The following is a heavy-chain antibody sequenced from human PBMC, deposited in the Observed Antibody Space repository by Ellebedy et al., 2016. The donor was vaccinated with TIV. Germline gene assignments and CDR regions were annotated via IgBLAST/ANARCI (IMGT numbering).Heavy chain of an antibody. Sequence: GGSLRLSCAASGFTFTSYGISWVRQAPGQGLEWMGWISAYNGNTNYAQKLQGRVTMTTDTSTSTAYMELSRLTSDDTAVYYCARDSFTGFSSSYSFDFWGQGTLVTVSS. D-gene: IGHD6-19*01. J-gene: IGHJ4*02. CDR2: ISAYNGNT. V-gene: IGHV1-18*04. CDR3: ARDSFTGFSSSYSFDF. CDR1: GFTFTSYG.